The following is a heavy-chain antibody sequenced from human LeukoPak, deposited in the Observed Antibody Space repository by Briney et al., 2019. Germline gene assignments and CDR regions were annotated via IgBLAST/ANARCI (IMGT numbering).Heavy chain of an antibody. D-gene: IGHD2-21*01. V-gene: IGHV4-38-2*01. CDR1: GFTFSSYC. CDR2: INYSGST. CDR3: ARRQQTGGDNGLHNWFDP. J-gene: IGHJ5*02. Sequence: GSLRLSCAASGFTFSSYCMSWVRQPPGKGLEWIGSINYSGSTYYNPSLKSRVTISVDTSKSQISLNLRSVTAADTAIYYCARRQQTGGDNGLHNWFDPWGQGTLVTVSS.